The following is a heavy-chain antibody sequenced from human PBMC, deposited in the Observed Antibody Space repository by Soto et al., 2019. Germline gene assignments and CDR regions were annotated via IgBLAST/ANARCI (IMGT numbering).Heavy chain of an antibody. Sequence: PGGSLRLSCAASGFTFSSYAMHWVRQAPGKGLEWVAVISYDGSNKYYADSVKGRFTISRDNSKNTLYLQMNSLRAEDTAVYYCARARDVYNYVSPIVYWGQGTLVTVSS. CDR2: ISYDGSNK. CDR1: GFTFSSYA. J-gene: IGHJ4*02. D-gene: IGHD3-16*01. CDR3: ARARDVYNYVSPIVY. V-gene: IGHV3-30-3*01.